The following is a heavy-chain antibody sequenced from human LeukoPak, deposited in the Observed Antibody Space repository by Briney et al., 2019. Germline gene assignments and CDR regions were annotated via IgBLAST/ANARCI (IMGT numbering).Heavy chain of an antibody. CDR2: ISPHSHTT. J-gene: IGHJ4*02. D-gene: IGHD2-8*01. Sequence: ASVKVSCKASGYTFNNYFISWVRQVPGRGLEWVGWISPHSHTTHYAEKVQGRVTMTTDTSTTTVYMELRSLRSDDTAVYFCARGQSMYYWGQGTPVTVSS. V-gene: IGHV1-18*01. CDR3: ARGQSMYY. CDR1: GYTFNNYF.